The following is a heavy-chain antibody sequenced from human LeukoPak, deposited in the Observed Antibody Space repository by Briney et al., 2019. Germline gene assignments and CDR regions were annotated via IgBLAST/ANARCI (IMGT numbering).Heavy chain of an antibody. CDR3: ARIRDAVDY. CDR1: GGSISSGGYY. CDR2: IYHSGST. D-gene: IGHD2-2*01. Sequence: SETLSLTCTVSGGSISSGGYYWRWIRQPPGKGLEWIGYIYHSGSTYYNPSLKSRLTISVDRSKNQFSLKLSSVTAADTAVYYCARIRDAVDYWGQGTLVTVSS. V-gene: IGHV4-30-2*01. J-gene: IGHJ4*02.